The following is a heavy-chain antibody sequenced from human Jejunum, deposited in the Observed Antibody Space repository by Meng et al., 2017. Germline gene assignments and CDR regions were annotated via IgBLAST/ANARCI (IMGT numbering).Heavy chain of an antibody. CDR1: GFTFSGYE. J-gene: IGHJ4*01. D-gene: IGHD6-13*01. Sequence: GESLKISGAAPGFTFSGYEMNWVRQAPGKGLEWLSYISSSGSIKYADSVKGRFTISRDNAKNSLYLQMNSLRAEDTAVYCCARGRRSGIAAAGNDYWGQGTRVTVSS. V-gene: IGHV3-48*03. CDR2: ISSSGSIK. CDR3: ARGRRSGIAAAGNDY.